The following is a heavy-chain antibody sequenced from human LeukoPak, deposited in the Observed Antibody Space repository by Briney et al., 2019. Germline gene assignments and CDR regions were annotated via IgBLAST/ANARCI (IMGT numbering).Heavy chain of an antibody. CDR2: INKDGSSI. D-gene: IGHD5-18*01. CDR1: RFTCCGYR. J-gene: IGHJ4*02. V-gene: IGHV3-74*03. CDR3: ARGYTYGSIDY. Sequence: GVPLSLSCSDSRFTCCGYRLHCSPHAPGRELVWGARINKDGSSITYADSVKGRFTIPRDNAKNTLYLQMNSLRAEDTAVYYCARGYTYGSIDYWGQGTLVTASS.